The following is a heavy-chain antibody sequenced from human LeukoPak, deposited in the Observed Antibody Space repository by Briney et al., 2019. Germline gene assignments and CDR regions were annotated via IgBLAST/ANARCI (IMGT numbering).Heavy chain of an antibody. CDR2: IYYSGTT. CDR1: GYSISSGYY. D-gene: IGHD6-19*01. V-gene: IGHV4-38-2*02. Sequence: SETLSLTCTVSGYSISSGYYWGWIRQPPGKGLEWIGSIYYSGTTNYNPSLKSRVIISVDTSKNQFSLKLSSVTAADTAVYYCARGGSGWFPFDYWGQGTLVTVSS. CDR3: ARGGSGWFPFDY. J-gene: IGHJ4*02.